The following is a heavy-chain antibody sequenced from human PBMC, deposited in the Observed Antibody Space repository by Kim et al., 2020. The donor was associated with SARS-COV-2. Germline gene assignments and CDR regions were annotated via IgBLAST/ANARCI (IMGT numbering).Heavy chain of an antibody. V-gene: IGHV3-21*01. Sequence: GGSLRLSCAASGFTFSSYSMNWVRQAPGKGLEWVSSISSSSSYIYYADSVKGRFTISRDNAKNSLYLQMNSLRAEDTAVYYCAADSRYFDWGWGGIDYWGQGTLVTVSS. CDR3: AADSRYFDWGWGGIDY. CDR2: ISSSSSYI. CDR1: GFTFSSYS. D-gene: IGHD3-9*01. J-gene: IGHJ4*02.